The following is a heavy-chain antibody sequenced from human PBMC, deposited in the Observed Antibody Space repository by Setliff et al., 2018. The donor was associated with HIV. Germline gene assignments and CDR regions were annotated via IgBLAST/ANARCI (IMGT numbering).Heavy chain of an antibody. J-gene: IGHJ5*02. D-gene: IGHD3-10*01. V-gene: IGHV4-38-2*01. CDR2: SYHTGSK. CDR3: ARNHYYGSGKNRWFDP. CDR1: GYPIDSGFY. Sequence: SETLSLTCAVYGYPIDSGFYWGWIRQTPGKGLEWIASSYHTGSKFYNPSLKRRVTISVDTSKNQFSLKLTSVTAADTAVYYCARNHYYGSGKNRWFDPWGQGMLVTVSS.